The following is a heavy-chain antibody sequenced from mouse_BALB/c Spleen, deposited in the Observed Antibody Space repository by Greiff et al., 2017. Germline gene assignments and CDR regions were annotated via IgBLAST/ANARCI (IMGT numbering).Heavy chain of an antibody. J-gene: IGHJ2*01. CDR3: NAAPPTTVVAKDY. D-gene: IGHD1-1*01. V-gene: IGHV14-4*02. Sequence: VQLKQSGAELVRSGASVKLSCTASGFNIKDYYMHWVKQRPEQGLEWIGWIDPENGDTEYAPKFQGKATMTADTSSNTAYLQLSSLTSEDTAVYYCNAAPPTTVVAKDYWGQGTTLTVSS. CDR1: GFNIKDYY. CDR2: IDPENGDT.